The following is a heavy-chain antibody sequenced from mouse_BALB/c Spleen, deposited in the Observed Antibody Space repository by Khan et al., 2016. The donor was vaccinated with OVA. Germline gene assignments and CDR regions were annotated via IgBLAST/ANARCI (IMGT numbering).Heavy chain of an antibody. Sequence: VQLQQPGAELVKPGASVKLSCTASGFNIKDTYMHWVKQRPEQGLEWIGGIDPANGNTKYDPKFQGKATITADTSSNTAYLQLSSLTSEDTDVXYWAGGKIHYYGSYAMDYWGQGTSVTVSS. CDR1: GFNIKDTY. CDR2: IDPANGNT. V-gene: IGHV14-3*02. J-gene: IGHJ4*01. CDR3: AGGKIHYYGSYAMDY. D-gene: IGHD1-2*01.